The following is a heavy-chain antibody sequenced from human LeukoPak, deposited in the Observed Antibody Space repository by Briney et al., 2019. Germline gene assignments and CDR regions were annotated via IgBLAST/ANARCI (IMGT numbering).Heavy chain of an antibody. Sequence: SETLSLTCTVSGGSISGSSYYWGWIRQPPGEGLEWIGSIYYSGSTYYNPSLKSRVTISVDTSKNQFSLKLSSVTAADTAVYYCARHFGQWLVLDYWGQGTLVTVSS. D-gene: IGHD6-19*01. CDR1: GGSISGSSYY. CDR3: ARHFGQWLVLDY. V-gene: IGHV4-39*01. J-gene: IGHJ4*02. CDR2: IYYSGST.